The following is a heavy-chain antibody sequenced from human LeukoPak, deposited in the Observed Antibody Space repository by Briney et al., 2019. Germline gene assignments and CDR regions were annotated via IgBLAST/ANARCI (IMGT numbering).Heavy chain of an antibody. D-gene: IGHD6-13*01. Sequence: GGSLRLSCAASGFTFSSYEMNWVRQAPGKGLEWVSYISSSGSSIYYADSVKGRFTISRDNAKNSLYLQMNSLRAEDTAVYYCARVPPIAAAGNEYFQYWGQGTLVTVSS. CDR1: GFTFSSYE. J-gene: IGHJ1*01. CDR3: ARVPPIAAAGNEYFQY. V-gene: IGHV3-48*03. CDR2: ISSSGSSI.